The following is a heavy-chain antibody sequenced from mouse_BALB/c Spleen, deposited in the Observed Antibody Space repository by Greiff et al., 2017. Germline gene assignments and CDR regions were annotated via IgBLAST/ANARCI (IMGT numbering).Heavy chain of an antibody. CDR2: IYPGSGST. CDR1: GYNFTSYW. Sequence: QVQLQQPGAELVKPGTSVKLSCKASGYNFTSYWINWVKLRPGQGLEWIGDIYPGSGSTNYNKKFKSKATLTVDTSSSTAYMQLSSLASEDSALYSCARGTLVLAVLDYWGQGTTLTVSS. CDR3: ARGTLVLAVLDY. J-gene: IGHJ2*01. D-gene: IGHD2-1*01. V-gene: IGHV1-55*01.